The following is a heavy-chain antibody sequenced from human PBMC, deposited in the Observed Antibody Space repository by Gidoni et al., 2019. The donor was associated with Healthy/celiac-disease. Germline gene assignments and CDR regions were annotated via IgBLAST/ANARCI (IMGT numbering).Heavy chain of an antibody. Sequence: EVQLVQSGAEVKKPGETLKISCKGSGYSFTSYWIGWVRQMPGKGLEWMGIIYPGDSDTRYSPSFQGQVTISADKSISTAYLQWSSLKASDTAMYYCARRSSRLGGSYHFDYWGQGTLVTVSS. V-gene: IGHV5-51*01. D-gene: IGHD1-26*01. CDR2: IYPGDSDT. J-gene: IGHJ4*02. CDR1: GYSFTSYW. CDR3: ARRSSRLGGSYHFDY.